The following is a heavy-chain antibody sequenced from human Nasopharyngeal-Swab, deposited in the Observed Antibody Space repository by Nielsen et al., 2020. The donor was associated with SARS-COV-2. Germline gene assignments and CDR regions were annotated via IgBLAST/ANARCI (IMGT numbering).Heavy chain of an antibody. CDR2: ISYDGSNK. Sequence: GASLQISCAVSGFTFSSYAMHWVRQAPGKGLEWVAVISYDGSNKYYADSVKGRFTISRDNSKNTLYLQMNSLRAEDTAVYYCARVDSSSWYGVDYWGQGTLVTVSS. CDR1: GFTFSSYA. D-gene: IGHD6-13*01. J-gene: IGHJ4*02. CDR3: ARVDSSSWYGVDY. V-gene: IGHV3-30-3*01.